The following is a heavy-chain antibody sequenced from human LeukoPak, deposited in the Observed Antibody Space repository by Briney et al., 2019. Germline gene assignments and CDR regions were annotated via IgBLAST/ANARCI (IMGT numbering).Heavy chain of an antibody. CDR3: AKDIYCSSTSCHSHYYYYGMDV. D-gene: IGHD2-2*01. Sequence: GGSLRLSCAASGFTFDDYAMHWVRQAPGKGLEWVSLTSGDGGSTYYADSVKGRFTISRDNSKNSLYLQMNSLRTEDTALYYCAKDIYCSSTSCHSHYYYYGMDVWGQGTTVTVSS. CDR2: TSGDGGST. V-gene: IGHV3-43*02. CDR1: GFTFDDYA. J-gene: IGHJ6*02.